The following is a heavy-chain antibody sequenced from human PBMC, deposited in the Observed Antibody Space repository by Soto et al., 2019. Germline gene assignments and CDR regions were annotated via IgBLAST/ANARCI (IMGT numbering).Heavy chain of an antibody. J-gene: IGHJ3*02. Sequence: TLSLTCTVSGGSISSYYWSWIRQPPGKGLEWIGYIYYSGSTNYNPSLKSRVTISVDTSKNQFSLKLSSVTAADTAVYYCARVWGGAFDIWGQGTMVTVS. CDR1: GGSISSYY. CDR3: ARVWGGAFDI. D-gene: IGHD3-10*01. CDR2: IYYSGST. V-gene: IGHV4-59*01.